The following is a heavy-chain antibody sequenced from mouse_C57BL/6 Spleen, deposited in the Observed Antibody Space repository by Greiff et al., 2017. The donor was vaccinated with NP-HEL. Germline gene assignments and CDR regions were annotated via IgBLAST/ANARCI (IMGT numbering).Heavy chain of an antibody. J-gene: IGHJ4*01. CDR1: GYAFTNYL. Sequence: VKLMESGAELVRPGTSVKVSCKASGYAFTNYLIEWVKQRPGQGLEWIGVINPGSGGTNYNEKFKGKATLTADKSSSTAYMQLSSLTSEDSAVYFCARSTTYYSNYVGAMDYWGQGTSVTVSS. D-gene: IGHD2-5*01. V-gene: IGHV1-54*01. CDR3: ARSTTYYSNYVGAMDY. CDR2: INPGSGGT.